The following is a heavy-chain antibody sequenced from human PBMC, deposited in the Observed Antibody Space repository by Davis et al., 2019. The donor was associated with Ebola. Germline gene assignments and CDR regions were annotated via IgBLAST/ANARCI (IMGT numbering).Heavy chain of an antibody. CDR1: GFTFSSYA. CDR3: AKEGGNDFFDY. V-gene: IGHV3-23*01. CDR2: ISDGGGST. Sequence: GESLKISCAASGFTFSSYAMSWVRQAPGKGLEWVSSISDGGGSTYYADSVKGRFTISRDNSKNTLYLQLSSLRAEDTAMYYCAKEGGNDFFDYWGQGTLVTVSS. J-gene: IGHJ4*02.